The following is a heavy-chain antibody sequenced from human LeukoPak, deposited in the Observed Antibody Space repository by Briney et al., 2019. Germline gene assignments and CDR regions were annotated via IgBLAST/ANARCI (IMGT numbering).Heavy chain of an antibody. CDR1: GFTISRYW. J-gene: IGHJ4*02. D-gene: IGHD6-13*01. Sequence: GGSLRLSCAASGFTISRYWMSWVRQAPGKGLEWVANIKEDGSEKNYVDSVKGRFTISRDNAKSSLYLQMNSLRVEDTALYYCAVIVAAGTGGFDSWGQGTLVTVSS. V-gene: IGHV3-7*01. CDR3: AVIVAAGTGGFDS. CDR2: IKEDGSEK.